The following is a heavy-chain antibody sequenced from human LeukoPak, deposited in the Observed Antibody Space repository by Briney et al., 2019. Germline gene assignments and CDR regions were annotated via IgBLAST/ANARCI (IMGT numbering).Heavy chain of an antibody. CDR3: AKDRCSNGVGCYYYYMDV. CDR1: GFTFSSYG. D-gene: IGHD2-8*01. V-gene: IGHV3-30*19. Sequence: GGSLRLSCAASGFTFSSYGMHWVRQAPGKGLEWVAIISYDGSNEYYADSVKGRFTISRDNSKNTLYLQMNSLRAEDTAVYYCAKDRCSNGVGCYYYYMDVWGKGTTVTISS. J-gene: IGHJ6*03. CDR2: ISYDGSNE.